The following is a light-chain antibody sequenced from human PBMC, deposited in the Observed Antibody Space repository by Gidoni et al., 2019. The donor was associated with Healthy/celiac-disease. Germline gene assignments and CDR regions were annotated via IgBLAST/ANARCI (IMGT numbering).Light chain of an antibody. CDR2: DAS. V-gene: IGKV3-11*01. Sequence: EIVLTQSPATLSLSPGERATLSCRASQSVSSYLAWYQQNPGQAPRPLIYDASNRGTGIPARLSGSGSGTDFTLTISSLEPEDFAVYYCQQRSNWPPRYTFGQGTKLEIK. CDR3: QQRSNWPPRYT. J-gene: IGKJ2*01. CDR1: QSVSSY.